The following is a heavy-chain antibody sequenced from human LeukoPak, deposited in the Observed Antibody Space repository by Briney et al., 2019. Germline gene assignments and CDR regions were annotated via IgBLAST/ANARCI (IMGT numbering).Heavy chain of an antibody. CDR3: ARGNADSSSSAWFDP. Sequence: ASVKVSCKASGYTFTSYDIKWVRQATGQGLEWMGWMNPNSGNTGYVQKFQGRVTMTRNTSISTAYMELSSLRSEDTAVYYCARGNADSSSSAWFDPWGQGTLVTVSS. J-gene: IGHJ5*02. D-gene: IGHD6-6*01. CDR1: GYTFTSYD. CDR2: MNPNSGNT. V-gene: IGHV1-8*01.